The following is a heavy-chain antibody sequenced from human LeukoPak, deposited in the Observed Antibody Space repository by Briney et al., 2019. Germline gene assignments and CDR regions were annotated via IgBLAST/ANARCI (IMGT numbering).Heavy chain of an antibody. CDR2: IYYSGST. CDR3: ARGLGYGSGSYYLGFAM. V-gene: IGHV4-39*01. J-gene: IGHJ3*02. Sequence: PSETLSLTCTVFGGSISTSSSYWGWIRQPPGKGLEWIGSIYYSGSTYYNPSLKSRVTISVDTSRNQFSLKLSSVSAADTAAYYCARGLGYGSGSYYLGFAMWGQGTMVTVSS. D-gene: IGHD3-10*01. CDR1: GGSISTSSSY.